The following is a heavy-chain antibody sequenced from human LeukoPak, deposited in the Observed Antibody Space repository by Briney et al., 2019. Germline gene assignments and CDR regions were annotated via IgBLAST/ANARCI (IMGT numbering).Heavy chain of an antibody. D-gene: IGHD1-26*01. CDR2: IDPTGLT. CDR1: GGSISGHY. Sequence: SETLSPTRTVSGGSISGHYWSWIRQSPGKGLEWIGYIDPTGLTSYNPSLNSRVTISEDTSKNQFSLKVRSVTTADTAVYFCARQTPYSGNHYFDYWGQGTLVTVSS. J-gene: IGHJ4*02. CDR3: ARQTPYSGNHYFDY. V-gene: IGHV4-4*09.